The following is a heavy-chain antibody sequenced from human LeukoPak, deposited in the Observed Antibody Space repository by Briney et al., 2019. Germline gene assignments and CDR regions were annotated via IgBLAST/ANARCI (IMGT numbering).Heavy chain of an antibody. J-gene: IGHJ4*02. Sequence: PSQTLSLTCTVSGGSISSGSYYCSWIRQPAGKGLEWIGHIYTSGSTNYNPSLKSRVTISVDTSKNQFSLKLSSVTAADTAVYYCARTTYYDILTGYQFDYWGQGTLVTVSS. CDR3: ARTTYYDILTGYQFDY. CDR2: IYTSGST. D-gene: IGHD3-9*01. V-gene: IGHV4-61*09. CDR1: GGSISSGSYY.